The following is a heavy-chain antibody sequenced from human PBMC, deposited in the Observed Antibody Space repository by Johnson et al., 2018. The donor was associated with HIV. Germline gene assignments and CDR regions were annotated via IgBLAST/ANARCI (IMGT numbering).Heavy chain of an antibody. D-gene: IGHD5-18*01. CDR3: ARVHNADTAMVDAFDI. CDR2: ISYDGRNK. CDR1: GFIFSGFG. V-gene: IGHV3-30*03. J-gene: IGHJ3*02. Sequence: QVQLVESGGGVVQPGRSLRLSCAASGFIFSGFGLHWVRQAPGKGLVWVASISYDGRNKYYAAYVKGRFTNSRDNSKNTLYLQMNSLRAEDRAVYYCARVHNADTAMVDAFDIWGQGTMVTVSS.